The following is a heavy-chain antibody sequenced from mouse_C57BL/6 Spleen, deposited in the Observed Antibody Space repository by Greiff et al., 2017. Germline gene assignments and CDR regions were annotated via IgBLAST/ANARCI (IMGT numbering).Heavy chain of an antibody. V-gene: IGHV1-82*01. D-gene: IGHD1-1*01. CDR3: ARSDYYGSSHYYAMDY. CDR1: GYAFSSSW. Sequence: LQESGPELVKPGASVKISCKASGYAFSSSWMNWVKQRPGKGLEWIGRIYPGDGDTNYNGKFKGKATLTADKSSSTAYMQLSSLTSEDSAVYFCARSDYYGSSHYYAMDYWGQGTSVTVSS. CDR2: IYPGDGDT. J-gene: IGHJ4*01.